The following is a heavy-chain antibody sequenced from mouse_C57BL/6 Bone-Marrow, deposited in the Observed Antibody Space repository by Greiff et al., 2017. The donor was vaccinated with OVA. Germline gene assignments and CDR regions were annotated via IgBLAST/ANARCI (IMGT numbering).Heavy chain of an antibody. J-gene: IGHJ1*03. CDR3: ARRGLLRYWYFDV. Sequence: VQLQQSGPELVKPGASVKLSCKASGYTFTSYDINWVKQRPGQGLEWIGWIYPRDGSTKYNEKFTGKATLTVDTSSSTAYLELHSLTSEDSAVYFCARRGLLRYWYFDVWGTGTTVTVSS. CDR1: GYTFTSYD. V-gene: IGHV1-85*01. CDR2: IYPRDGST. D-gene: IGHD1-1*01.